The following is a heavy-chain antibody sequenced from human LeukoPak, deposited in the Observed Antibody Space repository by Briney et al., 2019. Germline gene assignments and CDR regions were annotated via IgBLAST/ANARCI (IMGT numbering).Heavy chain of an antibody. V-gene: IGHV3-74*01. CDR3: ARGQDYGGNFDY. D-gene: IGHD4-23*01. J-gene: IGHJ4*02. CDR1: GFTFSNYW. CDR2: IKSDGSRT. Sequence: PGGSLRLSCAAFGFTFSNYWMHWVRQAPGKGLVWVSRIKSDGSRTDYADSVKGRFTISKDNAKNTLYLQMNSLRAEDTAVYYCARGQDYGGNFDYWGQGTLVTVSS.